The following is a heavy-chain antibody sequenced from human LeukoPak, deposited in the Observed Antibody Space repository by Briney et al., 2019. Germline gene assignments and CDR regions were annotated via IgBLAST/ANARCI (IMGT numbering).Heavy chain of an antibody. Sequence: GASVKVSCKASGGTFSSNEISWVRQAPGQGLEWMGRIIPLVNITNYAQKFQGRATINADESTSTAYMELSSLTSEDTATYYCARAPNVDDYGGNGYFQHWGQGTLITVSS. D-gene: IGHD4-23*01. CDR3: ARAPNVDDYGGNGYFQH. V-gene: IGHV1-69*04. CDR1: GGTFSSNE. J-gene: IGHJ1*01. CDR2: IIPLVNIT.